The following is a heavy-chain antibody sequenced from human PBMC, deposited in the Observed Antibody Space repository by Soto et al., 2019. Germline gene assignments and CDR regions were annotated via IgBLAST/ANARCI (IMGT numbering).Heavy chain of an antibody. V-gene: IGHV3-48*02. CDR2: ISSSSDTI. CDR1: GFPFSSYS. Sequence: GGSLRLSCAASGFPFSSYSMNWVRQAPGKGLEWVSYISSSSDTIYYADSVKGRFTISRDNAKNVLYLQMNSLRDEDTTVYYCARDRGVVTIFGWPYGMDVWGQGTTVTVSS. CDR3: ARDRGVVTIFGWPYGMDV. D-gene: IGHD3-3*01. J-gene: IGHJ6*02.